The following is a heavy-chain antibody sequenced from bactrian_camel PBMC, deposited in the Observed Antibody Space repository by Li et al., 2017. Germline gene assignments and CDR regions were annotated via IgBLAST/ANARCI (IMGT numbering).Heavy chain of an antibody. J-gene: IGHJ4*01. V-gene: IGHV3S19*01. CDR1: VDTIGRYC. CDR2: IDADGKL. Sequence: DVQLVESGGGSVQVGGSLRLSCVASVDTIGRYCMGWFRQIPDKEREGVASIDADGKLNYADSVKGRFTISRDNAKNTLYLQMDSLKPEDTGMYYCAARRAGRAYSDYLKTWAYNVWGQGTQVTVS. D-gene: IGHD4*01. CDR3: AARRAGRAYSDYLKTWAYNV.